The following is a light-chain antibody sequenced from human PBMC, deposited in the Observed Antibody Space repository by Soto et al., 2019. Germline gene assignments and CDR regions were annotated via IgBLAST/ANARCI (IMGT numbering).Light chain of an antibody. Sequence: QSVLTQPASVSGSPGQSITISCTGTSSDVGGYNYVSWYQQHPGKAPKLMIYAVTDRPSGVSSRFSGSKSGNTASLTISGLQAEDEADYYCSSYTSSSTLFGTGTKVTL. CDR3: SSYTSSSTL. CDR1: SSDVGGYNY. V-gene: IGLV2-14*01. CDR2: AVT. J-gene: IGLJ1*01.